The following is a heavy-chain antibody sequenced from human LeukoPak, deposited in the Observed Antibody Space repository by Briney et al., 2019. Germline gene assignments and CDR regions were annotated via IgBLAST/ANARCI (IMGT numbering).Heavy chain of an antibody. CDR3: ARALYDSSGYYFDY. D-gene: IGHD3-22*01. CDR2: ISGSSIYI. CDR1: GFTFSSHS. V-gene: IGHV3-21*01. Sequence: KSGGSLRLSCAASGFTFSSHSMNWVRQSRGKGLEWVSSISGSSIYINYADSVKGRFTISSDNAKNSLYLQMNSLRAEDTAVYYCARALYDSSGYYFDYWGQGTMVTVSS. J-gene: IGHJ4*02.